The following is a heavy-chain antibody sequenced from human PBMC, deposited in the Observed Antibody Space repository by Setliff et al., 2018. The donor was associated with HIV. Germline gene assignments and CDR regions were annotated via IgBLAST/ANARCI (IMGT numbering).Heavy chain of an antibody. CDR1: GGSVSGYK. CDR2: IYTSGST. Sequence: SETLSLTCIVSGGSVSGYKWSWIRQSPGKGLEWIGRIYTSGSTNYNPSLKSRVAISVDTSKNQFSLKLSSVTAADTAVYYCAREGGKLWFGELLYAFDIWGQGTMVTVSS. V-gene: IGHV4-4*08. D-gene: IGHD3-10*01. J-gene: IGHJ3*02. CDR3: AREGGKLWFGELLYAFDI.